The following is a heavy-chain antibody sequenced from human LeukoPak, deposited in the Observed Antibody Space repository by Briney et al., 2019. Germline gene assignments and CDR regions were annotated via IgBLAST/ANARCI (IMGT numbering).Heavy chain of an antibody. D-gene: IGHD2-2*02. V-gene: IGHV1-2*02. CDR3: ARLALSIVVVPAAIGADYYYMDV. J-gene: IGHJ6*03. CDR2: INPNSGGT. Sequence: ASVKVSCKASGYTFTGYYMHWVRQAPGQGLEWMGWINPNSGGTNYAQKFQGRVTMTRDTSISTAYMELRSLRSDDTAVYYCARLALSIVVVPAAIGADYYYMDVWGKGTTVTISS. CDR1: GYTFTGYY.